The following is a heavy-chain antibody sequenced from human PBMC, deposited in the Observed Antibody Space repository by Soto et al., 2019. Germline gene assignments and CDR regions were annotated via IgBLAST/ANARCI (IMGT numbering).Heavy chain of an antibody. CDR1: GFTFSSYS. J-gene: IGHJ6*03. CDR3: ARGGSSGWYLYYMDV. D-gene: IGHD6-19*01. V-gene: IGHV3-21*01. CDR2: ISSSSSYI. Sequence: GSLRLSCAASGFTFSSYSMNWVRQAPGRGLEWVSSISSSSSYIYYADSVKGRFTISRDNAKNSLYLQMNSLRAEDTAVYYCARGGSSGWYLYYMDVWGKGTTVTVSS.